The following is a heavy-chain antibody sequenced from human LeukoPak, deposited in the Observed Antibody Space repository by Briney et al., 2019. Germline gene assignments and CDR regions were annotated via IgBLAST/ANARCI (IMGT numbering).Heavy chain of an antibody. CDR1: GGSFSGYY. CDR2: INHSGST. D-gene: IGHD5-12*01. Sequence: SETLSLTCAVYGGSFSGYYWSSIRQPPGKWLEWIGEINHSGSTNYNPSLKSQVTISVDTSKNQFSLKLSSVTAADTAVYYCARGHFHRRWLRSTWFDPWGQGTLVTVSS. V-gene: IGHV4-34*01. J-gene: IGHJ5*02. CDR3: ARGHFHRRWLRSTWFDP.